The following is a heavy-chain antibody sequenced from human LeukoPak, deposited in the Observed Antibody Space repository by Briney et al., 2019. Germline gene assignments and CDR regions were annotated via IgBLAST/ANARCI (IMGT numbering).Heavy chain of an antibody. D-gene: IGHD3-3*01. CDR2: INHSGST. CDR1: GGSFSAYY. Sequence: PSETLSLTCAVFGGSFSAYYWTWIRQPPGKGLEWIGEINHSGSTNYNPSLKSRVTISVDTSKNQFSLKLSSVTAADTAVYYCARGGRHLEWLLYGMDVWGQGTTVTVSS. CDR3: ARGGRHLEWLLYGMDV. V-gene: IGHV4-34*01. J-gene: IGHJ6*02.